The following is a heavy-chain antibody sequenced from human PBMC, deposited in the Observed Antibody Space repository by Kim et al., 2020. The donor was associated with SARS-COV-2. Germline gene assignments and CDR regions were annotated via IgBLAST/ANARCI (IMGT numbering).Heavy chain of an antibody. CDR2: ISSSSSTI. V-gene: IGHV3-48*01. CDR1: GFTFSSYS. Sequence: GGSLRLSCAASGFTFSSYSMNWVRQAPGKGLEWVSYISSSSSTIYYADSVKGRFTISRDNAKNSLYLQMNSLRAEDTAVYYCARDHYYDSSGYNDYWGQGTLVTVSS. CDR3: ARDHYYDSSGYNDY. J-gene: IGHJ4*02. D-gene: IGHD3-22*01.